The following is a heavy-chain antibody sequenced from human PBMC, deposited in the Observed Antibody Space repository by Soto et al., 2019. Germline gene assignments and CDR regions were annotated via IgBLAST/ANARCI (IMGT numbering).Heavy chain of an antibody. CDR3: KREGYFFDSNGYSFDY. V-gene: IGHV3-48*03. CDR1: GFTFSTYE. J-gene: IGHJ4*02. D-gene: IGHD3-22*01. CDR2: INSRGNVI. Sequence: GGSLRLSCAASGFTFSTYEMHWVRQAPGNGLEWISYINSRGNVIYYAGSVKGRFTISRDNTKNSLYLQMNSLRAEDTALYYCKREGYFFDSNGYSFDYWGQGALVTVSS.